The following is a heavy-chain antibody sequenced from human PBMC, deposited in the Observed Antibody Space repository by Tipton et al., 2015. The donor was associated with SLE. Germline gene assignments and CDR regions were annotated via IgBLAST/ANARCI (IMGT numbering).Heavy chain of an antibody. J-gene: IGHJ4*02. CDR2: INPSGNT. V-gene: IGHV4-34*01. Sequence: TLSLTCAVYGGSFSNYYWSWIRQPPGKGLEWIGEINPSGNTNYNPSLKSRVTISVDTSKNQFSLKLNSVTAADTAVYYCARALTGYYYGSGLFDYWGQGTLVTVSS. D-gene: IGHD3-10*01. CDR1: GGSFSNYY. CDR3: ARALTGYYYGSGLFDY.